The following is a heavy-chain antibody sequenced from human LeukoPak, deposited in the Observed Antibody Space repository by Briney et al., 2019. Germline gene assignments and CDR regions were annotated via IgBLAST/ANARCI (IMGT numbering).Heavy chain of an antibody. CDR3: AKCMPPVPRADFDI. Sequence: PGGSLRLSCAASGFTFSSYGMHWVRQAPGKGLEWVAFIRYDGSNKYYADSVKGRFTISRDNSNNTLYLQMNSLRAEDTAVYYCAKCMPPVPRADFDIWGQGPMVTVSS. D-gene: IGHD2-8*01. CDR2: IRYDGSNK. V-gene: IGHV3-30*02. J-gene: IGHJ3*02. CDR1: GFTFSSYG.